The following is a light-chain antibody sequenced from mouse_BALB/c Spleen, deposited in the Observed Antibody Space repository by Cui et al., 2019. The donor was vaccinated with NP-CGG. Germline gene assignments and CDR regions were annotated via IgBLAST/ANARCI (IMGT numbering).Light chain of an antibody. J-gene: IGLJ1*01. Sequence: HAVFTHESALPTSPGLTLTLTCRSSTGAVTTSNYANWVQEKPDHLFTGLIGGTKNRAPGVPARFSGSLIGDKAALTITGARTEDEAIYFCALWYSNHWVFGGGTKLTVL. CDR2: GTK. CDR3: ALWYSNHWV. CDR1: TGAVTTSNY. V-gene: IGLV1*01.